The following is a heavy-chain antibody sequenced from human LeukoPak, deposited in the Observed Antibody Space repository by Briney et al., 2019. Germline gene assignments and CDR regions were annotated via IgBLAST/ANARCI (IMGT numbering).Heavy chain of an antibody. Sequence: GGXLRLSCAASGFTFSTFAVSWVRQAPGKGLEWVSIISDNGDSTYYADSVKGRFTTSRDNSKNTLYLQMNSLRAEDTAVYYCAREVGALDYWGQGTLVTVSS. CDR2: ISDNGDST. V-gene: IGHV3-23*01. CDR1: GFTFSTFA. CDR3: AREVGALDY. D-gene: IGHD1-26*01. J-gene: IGHJ4*02.